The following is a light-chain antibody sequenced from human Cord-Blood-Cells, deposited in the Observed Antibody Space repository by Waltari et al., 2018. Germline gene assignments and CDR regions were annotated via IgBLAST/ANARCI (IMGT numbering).Light chain of an antibody. V-gene: IGLV7-46*01. Sequence: QAVVTQEPSLTVSPGGTVTLTCGSSTGAVTSGHYPYWFQQKPGQAPRTLIYDTSNKHSWTPARFSASVLGGKAALTLSGAQPEDEAEYYCLLSYCGARVFGGGTMLAVL. CDR1: TGAVTSGHY. J-gene: IGLJ3*02. CDR3: LLSYCGARV. CDR2: DTS.